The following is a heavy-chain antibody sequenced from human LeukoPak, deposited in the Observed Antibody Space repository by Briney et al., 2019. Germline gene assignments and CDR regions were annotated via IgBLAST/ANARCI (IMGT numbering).Heavy chain of an antibody. CDR3: VSFYETY. CDR1: GNYW. J-gene: IGHJ4*02. CDR2: INSDGSWT. Sequence: GGSLRLSCAASGNYWMHWVRQVPGKGLVWVSHINSDGSWTSYADPVKGRFTISKDNAKNTVYLQMNSLRAEDTAVYYCVSFYETYWGRGTLVTVSS. D-gene: IGHD2/OR15-2a*01. V-gene: IGHV3-74*01.